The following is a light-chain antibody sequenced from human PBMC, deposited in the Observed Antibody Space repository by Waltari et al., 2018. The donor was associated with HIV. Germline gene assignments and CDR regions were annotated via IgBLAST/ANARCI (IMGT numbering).Light chain of an antibody. J-gene: IGLJ1*01. CDR1: SSDVGSYNL. V-gene: IGLV2-23*02. CDR3: CSYAGSSACV. CDR2: EVT. Sequence: QSALTQPASVSGSPGQSITISCTGTSSDVGSYNLVSWYQHHPGKAPKPVMFEVTKRPSGVSNRFSGSKSGNTASLTISGLQADDEADYYCCSYAGSSACVFGTGTKVTVL.